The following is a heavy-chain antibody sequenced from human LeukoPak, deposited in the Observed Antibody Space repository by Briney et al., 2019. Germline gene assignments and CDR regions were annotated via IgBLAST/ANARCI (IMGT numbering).Heavy chain of an antibody. CDR2: VDPEDGET. D-gene: IGHD4-17*01. Sequence: ASVKIFCKVSGYTFTDYYMHWVQQAPGKGLEWMGLVDPEDGETIYAEKFQGRVTITADTSTDTAYMELSSLRSEDTAVYYCATLSRVYGDYPFDYWGQGTLVTVSS. V-gene: IGHV1-69-2*01. CDR3: ATLSRVYGDYPFDY. J-gene: IGHJ4*02. CDR1: GYTFTDYY.